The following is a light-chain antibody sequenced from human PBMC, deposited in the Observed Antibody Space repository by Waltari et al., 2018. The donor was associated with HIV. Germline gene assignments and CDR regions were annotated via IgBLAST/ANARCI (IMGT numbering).Light chain of an antibody. CDR1: QSVSSY. V-gene: IGKV3-11*01. CDR2: DAS. J-gene: IGKJ4*01. CDR3: QQRNNWPSFS. Sequence: EVVLTQSPATLSLSPGNTATLSCRASQSVSSYLAWYQQKPGQAPRLLIYDASNRATGIPPRFSGSGSGTDFTLTISSLEPEYFAVYYCQQRNNWPSFSFGGGTKVEIK.